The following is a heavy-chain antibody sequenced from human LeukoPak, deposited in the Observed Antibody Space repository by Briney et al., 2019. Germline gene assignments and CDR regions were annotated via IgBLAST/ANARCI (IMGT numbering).Heavy chain of an antibody. J-gene: IGHJ4*02. V-gene: IGHV4-34*01. Sequence: MPSETLSLTCAAYGGSFSGYYWSWIRQPPGKGLVWIGEINHSGSTNYNPSLKSRVTISVDTSKNQFSLKLSSVTAADTAVYYCARGSGYSYGYHYWGQGTLVTVSS. D-gene: IGHD5-18*01. CDR2: INHSGST. CDR3: ARGSGYSYGYHY. CDR1: GGSFSGYY.